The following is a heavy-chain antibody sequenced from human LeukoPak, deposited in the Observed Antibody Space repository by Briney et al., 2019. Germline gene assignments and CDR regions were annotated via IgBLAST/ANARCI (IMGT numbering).Heavy chain of an antibody. Sequence: GASVKVSCKASGYTFTGYYMHWVRQAPGQGLEWMGRINPNSGGTNYAQKFQGRVTMTRDTSISTAYMELSRLRSDDTAVYYCARDSPYYSYSGMDVCGQGTTVTVSS. V-gene: IGHV1-2*06. CDR2: INPNSGGT. CDR3: ARDSPYYSYSGMDV. J-gene: IGHJ6*01. CDR1: GYTFTGYY.